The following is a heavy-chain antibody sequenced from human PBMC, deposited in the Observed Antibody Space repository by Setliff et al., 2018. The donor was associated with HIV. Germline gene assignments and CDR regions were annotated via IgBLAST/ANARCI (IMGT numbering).Heavy chain of an antibody. V-gene: IGHV4-39*07. CDR3: ARGSAGGMDV. CDR2: VNHSGSS. J-gene: IGHJ6*03. D-gene: IGHD3-10*01. Sequence: PSETLSLTCSVSGGSISSISYYWGWIRQPPGKGLEWIGEVNHSGSSNYNPSLKSRVTISMDTSKNQFSLKLSSVTAADTAVFYCARGSAGGMDVWGKGTTVTVSS. CDR1: GGSISSISYY.